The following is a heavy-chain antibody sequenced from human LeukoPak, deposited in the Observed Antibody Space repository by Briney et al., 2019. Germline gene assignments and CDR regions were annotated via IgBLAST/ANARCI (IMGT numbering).Heavy chain of an antibody. J-gene: IGHJ5*02. CDR3: ARTYYYDSSGWNWFDP. D-gene: IGHD3-22*01. CDR1: GGSISSGGYS. CDR2: IYHSGST. Sequence: PSETLSLTCAVSGGSISSGGYSWSWIRQPPGTGLEWIGYIYHSGSTYYNPSLKSRVTISVDRSKNQLSLKLSSVTAADTAVYYCARTYYYDSSGWNWFDPWGQGTLVTVSS. V-gene: IGHV4-30-2*01.